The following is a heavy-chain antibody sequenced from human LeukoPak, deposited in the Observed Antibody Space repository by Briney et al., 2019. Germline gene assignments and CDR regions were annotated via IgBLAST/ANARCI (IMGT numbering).Heavy chain of an antibody. J-gene: IGHJ5*02. CDR3: ARALGELNWFDP. V-gene: IGHV1-69*01. Sequence: ASVKVSCKASGGTFSSYAISWVRQAPGQGLEWMGGIIPIFGTANYAQKFQGRVTITADESTSTAYMELSSLRSEDTAVYYCARALGELNWFDPWGQGALVTVSS. CDR2: IIPIFGTA. D-gene: IGHD3-10*01. CDR1: GGTFSSYA.